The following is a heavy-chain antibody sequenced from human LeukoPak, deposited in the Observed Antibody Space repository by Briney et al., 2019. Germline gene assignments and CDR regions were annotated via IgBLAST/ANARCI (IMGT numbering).Heavy chain of an antibody. J-gene: IGHJ4*01. V-gene: IGHV4-39*01. CDR1: GGSISSSNYY. CDR2: LYYSGST. D-gene: IGHD1-26*01. Sequence: SETQTLTCTLSGGSISSSNYYWAWIRQPPGKGLEWIGRLYYSGSTYYNPSLQRRVTISVDTSKNQFSLKLSSVTAADTAVYYCARLSGSYWPAGYWG. CDR3: ARLSGSYWPAGY.